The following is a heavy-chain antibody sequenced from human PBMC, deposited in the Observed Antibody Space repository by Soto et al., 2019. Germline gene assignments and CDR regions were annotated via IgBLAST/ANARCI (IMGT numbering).Heavy chain of an antibody. V-gene: IGHV4-39*01. D-gene: IGHD3-9*01. Sequence: QLQLQESGPGLVKPSETLSLTCTVSGGSMSSSSYYWGWIRQPPGKGLEWIGSIDYSGSTYYNPSLKSRVTISVDTSKNQFSLKVSSETAADTAVYYCARHPSLRYFDYWGQGTLVTVSS. CDR2: IDYSGST. CDR3: ARHPSLRYFDY. CDR1: GGSMSSSSYY. J-gene: IGHJ4*02.